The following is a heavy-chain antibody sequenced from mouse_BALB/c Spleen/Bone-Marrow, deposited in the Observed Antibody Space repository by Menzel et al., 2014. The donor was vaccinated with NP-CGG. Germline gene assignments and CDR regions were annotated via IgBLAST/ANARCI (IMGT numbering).Heavy chain of an antibody. J-gene: IGHJ3*01. D-gene: IGHD1-2*01. Sequence: VQLQQSGAELIKPGASVKISCKATGYTFSSYWLEWVKQRPGHGLEWIGEILPGSASNNYNEKFKGKATFAADTSSNTAYMQLSSMTSEDSAVYYYARGGYYGPRFAFWGQGTLVTVSA. CDR3: ARGGYYGPRFAF. CDR2: ILPGSASN. CDR1: GYTFSSYW. V-gene: IGHV1-9*01.